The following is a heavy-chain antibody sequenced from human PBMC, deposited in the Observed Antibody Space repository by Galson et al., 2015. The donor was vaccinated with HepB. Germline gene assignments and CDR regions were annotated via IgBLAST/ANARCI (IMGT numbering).Heavy chain of an antibody. D-gene: IGHD3-3*01. Sequence: SVKVSCKASGYTFTGYYMHWVRQAPGQGLEWMGWINPNSGGTNYAQKFQGRVTMTRDTSISTAYMELSRLRSDDTAVYYCARVDYDFWSGSRYGMDVWGQGTTVTASS. CDR1: GYTFTGYY. J-gene: IGHJ6*02. V-gene: IGHV1-2*02. CDR2: INPNSGGT. CDR3: ARVDYDFWSGSRYGMDV.